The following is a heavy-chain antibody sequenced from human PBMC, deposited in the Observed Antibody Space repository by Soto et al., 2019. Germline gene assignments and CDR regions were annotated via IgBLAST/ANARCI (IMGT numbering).Heavy chain of an antibody. CDR3: AREAGITIFHYYGMDV. Sequence: ASVKVSCKASGCTFTSYGISWVRQAPGQGLEWMGWISAYNGNTNYAQKLQGRVTMTTDTSTSTAYMELRSLRSDDTAVYYCAREAGITIFHYYGMDVWGQGTTVTVSS. V-gene: IGHV1-18*01. CDR1: GCTFTSYG. CDR2: ISAYNGNT. D-gene: IGHD3-3*01. J-gene: IGHJ6*02.